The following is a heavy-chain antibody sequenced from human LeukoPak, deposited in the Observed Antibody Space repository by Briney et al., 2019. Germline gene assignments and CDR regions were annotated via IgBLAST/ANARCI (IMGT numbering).Heavy chain of an antibody. Sequence: PGGSLRLSCAASGFTFSTYDMHWVRQAPGKGLEWVAVISYDGRNKYYADSVKGRFTISRDNSKNALFLQMNSLRAEDTALYYCANKGASGWRFDYWDQGTLVTVSS. D-gene: IGHD6-19*01. CDR3: ANKGASGWRFDY. V-gene: IGHV3-30*18. CDR2: ISYDGRNK. J-gene: IGHJ4*02. CDR1: GFTFSTYD.